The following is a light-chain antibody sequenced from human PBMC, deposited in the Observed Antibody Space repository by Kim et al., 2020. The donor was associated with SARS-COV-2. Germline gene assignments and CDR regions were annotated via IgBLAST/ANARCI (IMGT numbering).Light chain of an antibody. J-gene: IGKJ1*01. CDR1: RSISGW. V-gene: IGKV1-5*01. CDR3: QHLGT. Sequence: SPLSESVGDRVSITCRASRSISGWLAWYQQKPGKAPKLLIYHASTLERGVPSRFSGSGSGTEFTLTINNLQPDDFATYYCQHLGTFGLGTKVDIK. CDR2: HAS.